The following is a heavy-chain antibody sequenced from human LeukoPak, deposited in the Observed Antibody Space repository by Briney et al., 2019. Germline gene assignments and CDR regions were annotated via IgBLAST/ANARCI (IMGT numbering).Heavy chain of an antibody. V-gene: IGHV3-53*01. Sequence: PGRSLRLSCAASGFTVSSNYMSWVRQAPGKGLEWVSVIYSGGSTYYADSVKGRFTISRDNSKNTLYLQMNSLRAEDTAVYYCARCLYYYGSGSYDYYFDYWGQGTLVTVSS. D-gene: IGHD3-10*01. CDR3: ARCLYYYGSGSYDYYFDY. J-gene: IGHJ4*02. CDR2: IYSGGST. CDR1: GFTVSSNY.